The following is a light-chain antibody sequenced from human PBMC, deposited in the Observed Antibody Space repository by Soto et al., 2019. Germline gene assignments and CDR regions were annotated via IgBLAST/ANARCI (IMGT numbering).Light chain of an antibody. CDR3: MQALQTPQ. Sequence: DIVMTQSPLSLPVTPGEPASISCRSSQSLLHSSGYMYLDWYLQKPGQSPQLLNYLGSNRASGVPDRFSGSGSGTDLTLKISRVEAEDVGLYNCMQALQTPQFGQGTKLEIK. V-gene: IGKV2-28*01. CDR2: LGS. J-gene: IGKJ2*01. CDR1: QSLLHSSGYMY.